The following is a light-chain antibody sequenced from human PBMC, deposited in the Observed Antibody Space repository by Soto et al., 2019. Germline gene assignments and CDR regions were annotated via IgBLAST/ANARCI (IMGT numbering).Light chain of an antibody. J-gene: IGKJ5*01. CDR3: QQYGGSPPIT. Sequence: EIVLTQSPGTLSLSPGERATLSCRASQSLSSSYLAWYQQKPGQALRLLMYGVSYRATGIPDRFSGGGSGTHFTLTISRLEPEDFAVYYCQQYGGSPPITFGQGTRLEIK. CDR1: QSLSSSY. V-gene: IGKV3-20*01. CDR2: GVS.